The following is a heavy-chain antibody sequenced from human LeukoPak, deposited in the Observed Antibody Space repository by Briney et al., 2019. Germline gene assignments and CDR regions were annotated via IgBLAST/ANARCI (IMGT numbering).Heavy chain of an antibody. CDR2: IWYAGSNK. J-gene: IGHJ4*02. V-gene: IGHV3-33*01. CDR1: GFXFSNFG. Sequence: GGSLRLSCAASGFXFSNFGIHWVRQAPGKGLEWVAVIWYAGSNKYYADSVQGRFTISRDNSKNTLYLQMNSLRPEDTAVYYCARDRSLAYFDYWGQGTLVTVSS. CDR3: ARDRSLAYFDY.